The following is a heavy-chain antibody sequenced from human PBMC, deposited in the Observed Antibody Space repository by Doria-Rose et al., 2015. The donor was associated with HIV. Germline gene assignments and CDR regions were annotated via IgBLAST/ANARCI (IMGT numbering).Heavy chain of an antibody. CDR1: GVSLSSPGMG. Sequence: QVTLKESGPVLVKPTETLTLTCTVSGVSLSSPGMGVSWIRQPPGKALEWLANIFSDDERSYQTSLKSRLTISSCTSKSQVVLTMTDMDPVDTATYYCARIKSSRWYHKYYFDFWGQGTLVIVSA. J-gene: IGHJ4*02. V-gene: IGHV2-26*01. CDR2: IFSDDER. CDR3: ARIKSSRWYHKYYFDF. D-gene: IGHD6-13*01.